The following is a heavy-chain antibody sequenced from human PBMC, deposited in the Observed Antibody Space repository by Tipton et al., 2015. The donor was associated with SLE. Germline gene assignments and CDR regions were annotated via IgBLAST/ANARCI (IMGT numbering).Heavy chain of an antibody. Sequence: SLRLSCAASGFTVSSNYMTWVRQAPGKGLEWVSVIYRGGSTYYADSVQGRFTVSRDKSKKTVYLQMNSLKVDDTAVYYCANIRVLSMDVWGQGTTVIVSS. CDR1: GFTVSSNY. D-gene: IGHD3-10*01. CDR3: ANIRVLSMDV. CDR2: IYRGGST. V-gene: IGHV3-53*05. J-gene: IGHJ6*02.